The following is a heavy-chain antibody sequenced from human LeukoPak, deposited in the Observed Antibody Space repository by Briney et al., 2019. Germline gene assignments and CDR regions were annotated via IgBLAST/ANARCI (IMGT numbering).Heavy chain of an antibody. CDR3: ARNTGDYGDSHYYYYMDV. Sequence: ASVKVSCKASGYTFTSYGISWVRQAPGQGLEWMGIINPSGGSTTYAQKFQGRVTMTRDMSTSTVYMEMSSLRPEDTAVYYCARNTGDYGDSHYYYYMDVWGKGTTVTVSS. CDR2: INPSGGST. V-gene: IGHV1-46*01. J-gene: IGHJ6*03. CDR1: GYTFTSYG. D-gene: IGHD4-17*01.